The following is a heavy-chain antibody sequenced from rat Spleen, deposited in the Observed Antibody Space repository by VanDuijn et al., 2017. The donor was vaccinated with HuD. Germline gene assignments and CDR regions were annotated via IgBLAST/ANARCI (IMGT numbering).Heavy chain of an antibody. J-gene: IGHJ3*01. V-gene: IGHV10-5*01. CDR2: IRTKPNNYAT. Sequence: VQLVESGGGLVQPGRSLKLSCAASGFTFSNYGMHWIRQAPTKGLEWVARIRTKPNNYATYYADSVKGRFTISRDDSKSMVYLQMDNLKTDDTAMYYCTSRGYNNYDWFAYWGQGTLVTVSS. CDR3: TSRGYNNYDWFAY. D-gene: IGHD1-10*01. CDR1: GFTFSNYG.